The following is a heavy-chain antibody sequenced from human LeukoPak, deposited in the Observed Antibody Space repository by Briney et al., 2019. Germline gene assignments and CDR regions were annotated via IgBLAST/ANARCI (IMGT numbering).Heavy chain of an antibody. D-gene: IGHD3-16*01. J-gene: IGHJ4*02. CDR1: GGSISSSSYY. CDR3: AREWGRKYYFDY. Sequence: SETLSLTCTVSGGSISSSSYYWGWIRQPPGKGLEWIGSIYYSGSTYYNPSLKSRVTISVDTSKNQFSLKLSSVTAADTAVYYCAREWGRKYYFDYWGQGTLVTVSS. V-gene: IGHV4-39*07. CDR2: IYYSGST.